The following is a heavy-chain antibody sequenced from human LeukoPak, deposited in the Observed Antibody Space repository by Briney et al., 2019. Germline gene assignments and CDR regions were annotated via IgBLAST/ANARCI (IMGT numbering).Heavy chain of an antibody. Sequence: VASVTVSCTASGGTFSSYAISWVRQAPGQGLEWMGGMIPIFGTANYAQKFQGRVTITADESTSTAYMELSSLRSEDTAVYYCARDNQTGDGDDAFDIWGQGTMVTVSS. V-gene: IGHV1-69*13. J-gene: IGHJ3*02. CDR3: ARDNQTGDGDDAFDI. D-gene: IGHD1-1*01. CDR2: MIPIFGTA. CDR1: GGTFSSYA.